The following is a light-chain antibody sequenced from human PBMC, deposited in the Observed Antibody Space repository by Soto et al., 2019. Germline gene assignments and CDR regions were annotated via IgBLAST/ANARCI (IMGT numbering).Light chain of an antibody. Sequence: QSVLTQPASVSGSPGQSITISCTGTTSDVGRYNYVSWYQQHPGKAPKLIIYDVSNRPSGVSNRFSGYKSGNTASLTISGLPAEDEADYYCNSYTSSSTYVFGTGTKLTIL. V-gene: IGLV2-14*01. CDR2: DVS. J-gene: IGLJ1*01. CDR1: TSDVGRYNY. CDR3: NSYTSSSTYV.